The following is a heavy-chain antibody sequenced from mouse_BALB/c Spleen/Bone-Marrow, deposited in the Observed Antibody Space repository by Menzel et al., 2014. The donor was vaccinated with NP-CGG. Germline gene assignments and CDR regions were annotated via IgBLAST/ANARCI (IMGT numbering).Heavy chain of an antibody. D-gene: IGHD2-2*01. J-gene: IGHJ2*01. CDR3: ARGDGYDVDFDY. CDR2: ISCYNGAT. V-gene: IGHV1S34*01. CDR1: GYSFTGYY. Sequence: LVKTGASVKISCKSSGYSFTGYYMHWVKQSHGMSLEWIGFISCYNGATSYNQKFKGKATFTVDTSSSTAYMRVNSLTSEDSSVYYCARGDGYDVDFDYWGHGTTLTVSS.